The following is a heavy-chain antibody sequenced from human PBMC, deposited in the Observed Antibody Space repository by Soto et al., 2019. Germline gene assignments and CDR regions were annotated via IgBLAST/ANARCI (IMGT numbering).Heavy chain of an antibody. CDR1: GYTFTSYA. J-gene: IGHJ5*02. D-gene: IGHD6-13*01. Sequence: QVQLVQSGAEVKKPGASVKVSCKASGYTFTSYAMHWVRQAPGQRLEWMGWINAGNGNTKYSQKFQGRVTITRDTSGSTAYRELSSLRSEDTAVYYCARRRSSSWNNWFDPWGQGTLVTVSS. CDR3: ARRRSSSWNNWFDP. V-gene: IGHV1-3*01. CDR2: INAGNGNT.